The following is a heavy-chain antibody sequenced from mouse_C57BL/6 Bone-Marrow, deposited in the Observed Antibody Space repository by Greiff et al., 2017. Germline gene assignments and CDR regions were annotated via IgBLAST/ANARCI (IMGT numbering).Heavy chain of an antibody. V-gene: IGHV1-55*01. CDR2: IYPGSGST. J-gene: IGHJ1*03. CDR3: ARRGALIYYYGFDWYFDV. CDR1: GYTFTSYW. D-gene: IGHD1-1*01. Sequence: QVQLQQPGAELVKPGASVKMSCKASGYTFTSYWITWVKQRPGQGLEWIGDIYPGSGSTNYNEKFKSKATLTVDTSSSTAYMQLSSLTSEDSAVYYCARRGALIYYYGFDWYFDVWGTGTTVTVSS.